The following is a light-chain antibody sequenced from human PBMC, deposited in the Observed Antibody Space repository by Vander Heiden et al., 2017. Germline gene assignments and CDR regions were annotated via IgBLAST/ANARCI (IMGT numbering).Light chain of an antibody. CDR3: QQYMNWPHAT. V-gene: IGKV3-15*01. CDR1: QSVSSD. Sequence: EIEMTQSPATLSVSPGERATLSCRASQSVSSDLAWYQQKPGQAPRLLIYDASTRATGIPARFSGSGSGTEFTLTISSLQSEDFAVYSCQQYMNWPHATFGQGTKVEIK. J-gene: IGKJ1*01. CDR2: DAS.